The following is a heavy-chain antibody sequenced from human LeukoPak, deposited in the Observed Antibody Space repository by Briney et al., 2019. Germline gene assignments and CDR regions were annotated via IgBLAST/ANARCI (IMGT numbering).Heavy chain of an antibody. Sequence: GGSLRLSCAASGFTFSSYAMSWVRQAPGKGLEWVANIKQDGSEKYYVDSVKGRFTISRDNAKNSLYLQMNSLRAEDTAVYYCARDRGYSGYRDYWGQGTLVTVSS. J-gene: IGHJ4*02. D-gene: IGHD5-12*01. CDR1: GFTFSSYA. CDR2: IKQDGSEK. CDR3: ARDRGYSGYRDY. V-gene: IGHV3-7*01.